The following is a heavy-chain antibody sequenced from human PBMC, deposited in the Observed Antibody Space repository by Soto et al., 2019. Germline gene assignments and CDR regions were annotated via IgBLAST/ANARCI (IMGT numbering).Heavy chain of an antibody. V-gene: IGHV1-18*04. D-gene: IGHD3-22*01. CDR3: ARVKIVVSEALTTYDP. CDR2: ISAHNGDT. J-gene: IGHJ5*02. Sequence: ASVKVSCKASGYTFTDYGVSWVRQAPGQGLEWMGWISAHNGDTKYAQKFQGRVTMARDTSTSTVYMELRSLRSDDTAIYYCARVKIVVSEALTTYDPWGQGTLVTVSS. CDR1: GYTFTDYG.